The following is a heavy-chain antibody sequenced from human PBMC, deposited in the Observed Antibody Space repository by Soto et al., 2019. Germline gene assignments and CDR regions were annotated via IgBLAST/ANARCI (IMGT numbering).Heavy chain of an antibody. CDR1: GYAFNTNW. CDR3: SRLPRDCNKASCYYADH. CDR2: IYPGDSDT. J-gene: IGHJ4*02. Sequence: PGESLTLSCRGSGYAFNTNWFAWVRQLPGRGLEWVGCIYPGDSDTRYNPSLQGHVTLSVDVTVCTAFLQWRSLETSDTGMYFCSRLPRDCNKASCYYADHWGQGTQVTVSS. D-gene: IGHD3-3*01. V-gene: IGHV5-51*01.